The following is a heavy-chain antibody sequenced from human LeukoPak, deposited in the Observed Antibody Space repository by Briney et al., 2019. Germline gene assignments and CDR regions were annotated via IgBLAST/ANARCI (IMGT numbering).Heavy chain of an antibody. D-gene: IGHD3/OR15-3a*01. J-gene: IGHJ4*02. Sequence: ASVKVSCKASGYTFTGYYMHWVRQAPGQGLEWMGWINPNSGGTNYAQKFQGRVTMTRDTSISTAYMELSRLRSDDTAVYYCARVILAAASFDCWGQGTLVTVSS. CDR3: ARVILAAASFDC. CDR1: GYTFTGYY. V-gene: IGHV1-2*02. CDR2: INPNSGGT.